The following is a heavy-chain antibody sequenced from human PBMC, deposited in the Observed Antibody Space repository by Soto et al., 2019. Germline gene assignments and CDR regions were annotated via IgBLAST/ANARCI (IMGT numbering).Heavy chain of an antibody. CDR3: ARAIETAMDPCDY. D-gene: IGHD5-18*01. CDR2: ISDDGSIK. V-gene: IGHV3-30-3*01. CDR1: GFSFTTYA. J-gene: IGHJ4*02. Sequence: GGSLRLSCAASGFSFTTYAMHWVRQAPGKGLEWVAVISDDGSIKYYADSVKGRFTISRDNSKNTFSLQMNSLRGDDTAVYFCARAIETAMDPCDYWGQGTLVTVSS.